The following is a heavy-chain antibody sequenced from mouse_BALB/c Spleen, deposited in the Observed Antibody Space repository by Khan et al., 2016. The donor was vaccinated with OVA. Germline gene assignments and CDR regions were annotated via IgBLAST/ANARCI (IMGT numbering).Heavy chain of an antibody. CDR3: TRTGNYRDYFDY. D-gene: IGHD2-1*01. J-gene: IGHJ2*01. Sequence: VQLQQSGAELMKPGASVKIFCKATGYTFSSYWIEWVKQRPGHGLEWIGEILSGSGSTNYNEKFKGKATFTADTSSNTAYMQLNSLTSEDSAVDYCTRTGNYRDYFDYWGQGTTLTVSS. CDR1: GYTFSSYW. V-gene: IGHV1-9*01. CDR2: ILSGSGST.